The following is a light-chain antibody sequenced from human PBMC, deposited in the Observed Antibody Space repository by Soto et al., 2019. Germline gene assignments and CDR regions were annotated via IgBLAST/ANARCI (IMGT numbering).Light chain of an antibody. V-gene: IGLV2-23*02. CDR3: CSFVRSITFDA. Sequence: QSALTQPASVSASPGPSITISCTGTSSDVGSSNLVSWYQHHPGKAPKLIIYEVSRRPSGVSGRFSGSKSGNTASLTISGLQADDEADYYCCSFVRSITFDAFGTGTKLTVL. CDR2: EVS. J-gene: IGLJ1*01. CDR1: SSDVGSSNL.